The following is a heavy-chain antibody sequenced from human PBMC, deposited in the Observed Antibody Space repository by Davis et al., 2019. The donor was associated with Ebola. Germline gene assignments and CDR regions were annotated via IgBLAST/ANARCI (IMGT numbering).Heavy chain of an antibody. J-gene: IGHJ4*02. CDR2: ISAYNGNT. CDR3: ARESGSYGPDY. Sequence: ASVKVSCKASGYTFTSYGISWVRQAPGQGLEWMGWISAYNGNTNYAQKLQGRVTMTTDTSTSTAYLELSRLRSDDTAVYYCARESGSYGPDYWGQGTLVTVSS. CDR1: GYTFTSYG. V-gene: IGHV1-18*01. D-gene: IGHD1-26*01.